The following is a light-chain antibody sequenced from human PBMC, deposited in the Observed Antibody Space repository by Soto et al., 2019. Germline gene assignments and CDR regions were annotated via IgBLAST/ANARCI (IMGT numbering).Light chain of an antibody. CDR2: SAS. Sequence: DIQMTQSPSTLSASVGNRVTLTCRASQSISSWLAWYQQKPGKAPKLLIYSASSLESGVPSRFSGSGSGTEFTLTISSLQPDDFATYYCQQYKSYPWTFGQATKVDI. CDR1: QSISSW. V-gene: IGKV1-5*03. CDR3: QQYKSYPWT. J-gene: IGKJ1*01.